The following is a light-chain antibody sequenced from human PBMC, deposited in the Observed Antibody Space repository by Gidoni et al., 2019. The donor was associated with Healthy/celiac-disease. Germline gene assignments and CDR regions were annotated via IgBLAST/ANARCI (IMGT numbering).Light chain of an antibody. CDR2: DAS. CDR3: QQYDNLPT. V-gene: IGKV1-33*01. Sequence: DIQMTQSPSSLSASVGERVTITCQASQDISNYLNWYQQKTGKAPKLLIYDASNLETGVPSRFSGSGSGTDFTFTISSLQPEDIATYYCQQYDNLPTFGQGTKLEIK. J-gene: IGKJ2*01. CDR1: QDISNY.